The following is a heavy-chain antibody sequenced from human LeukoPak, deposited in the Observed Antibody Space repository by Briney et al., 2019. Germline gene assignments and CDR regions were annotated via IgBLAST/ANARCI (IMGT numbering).Heavy chain of an antibody. J-gene: IGHJ4*02. V-gene: IGHV3-23*01. Sequence: GGSLRLSCAASGFTFSSYSMSWVRQAPGKGLEWVSAISGSGGSTYYADSVKGRFTISRDNSKNTLYLQMNSLRAEDTAVYYCAKGIVGATRKINFFDYWGQGTLVTVSS. CDR3: AKGIVGATRKINFFDY. CDR1: GFTFSSYS. D-gene: IGHD1-26*01. CDR2: ISGSGGST.